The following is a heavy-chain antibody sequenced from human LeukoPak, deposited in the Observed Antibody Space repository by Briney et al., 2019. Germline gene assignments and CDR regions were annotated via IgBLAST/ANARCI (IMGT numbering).Heavy chain of an antibody. CDR1: GYTFTSYG. V-gene: IGHV1-18*01. CDR2: ISAYNGNT. CDR3: ARDGYCSSTSCPDHYYYNYMDV. J-gene: IGHJ6*03. D-gene: IGHD2-2*03. Sequence: ASVKVSCKASGYTFTSYGISWVRQAPGQGLEWMGWISAYNGNTNYAQKLQGRVTMTTDTSTSTAYMELRSLRSDDTAVYYCARDGYCSSTSCPDHYYYNYMDVWGKGTTVTVSS.